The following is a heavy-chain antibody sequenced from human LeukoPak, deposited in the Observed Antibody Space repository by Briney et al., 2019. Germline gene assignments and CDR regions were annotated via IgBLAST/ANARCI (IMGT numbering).Heavy chain of an antibody. CDR2: FYHGGST. V-gene: IGHV4-38-2*02. Sequence: SETLSLTCTVSGYSISTGYYWDWIRQPPGKGLEWIGTFYHGGSTNYNPSPKSRVTISVDTSKNQFSLKLSSVTAADTAVYYCARAMAKYCTNGVCYRSYYYYYMDVWGKGTTVTVSS. D-gene: IGHD2-8*01. CDR3: ARAMAKYCTNGVCYRSYYYYYMDV. CDR1: GYSISTGYY. J-gene: IGHJ6*03.